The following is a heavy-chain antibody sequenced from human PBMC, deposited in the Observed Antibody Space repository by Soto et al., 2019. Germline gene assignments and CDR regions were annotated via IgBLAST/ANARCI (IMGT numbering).Heavy chain of an antibody. D-gene: IGHD6-13*01. J-gene: IGHJ4*02. CDR2: ISYDGSNK. CDR3: AKDRSRSWSFDY. CDR1: GFTFRSNG. Sequence: GGSLRLSCAASGFTFRSNGMHWVRQAPGKGLEWVAGISYDGSNKYYEESVKGRFTISRDNAKNTVYLQLNSLRVEDTALYYCAKDRSRSWSFDYWGQGTLVTVSS. V-gene: IGHV3-30*18.